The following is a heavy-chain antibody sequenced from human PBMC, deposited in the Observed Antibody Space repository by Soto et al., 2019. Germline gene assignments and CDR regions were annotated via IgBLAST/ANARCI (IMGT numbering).Heavy chain of an antibody. CDR2: ISYDGSNK. CDR1: GFTFSSYA. Sequence: QVQLVESGGGVVQPGRSLRLSCAASGFTFSSYAMHWVRQAPGKGLEWVAVISYDGSNKYYADSVKGRFTISRDNFKNTLYLQMNSLRAEDTAVYYCARGWGVLDYWGQGTLVTVSS. D-gene: IGHD3-10*01. V-gene: IGHV3-30-3*01. CDR3: ARGWGVLDY. J-gene: IGHJ4*02.